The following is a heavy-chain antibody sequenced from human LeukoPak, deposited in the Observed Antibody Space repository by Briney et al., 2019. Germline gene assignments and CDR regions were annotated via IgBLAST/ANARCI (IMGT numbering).Heavy chain of an antibody. D-gene: IGHD2-21*02. CDR2: ISWNSGDI. CDR1: GFSFGGYA. J-gene: IGHJ2*01. CDR3: VKSGGYATAIRYFDL. Sequence: GGSLRLSCEASGFSFGGYALHWVRQAPGKGLEWVARISWNSGDIVHADSVKGRFTISRDNAKNSLYLQMDSLRTEDTALYYCVKSGGYATAIRYFDLWGRGTLVTVSS. V-gene: IGHV3-9*01.